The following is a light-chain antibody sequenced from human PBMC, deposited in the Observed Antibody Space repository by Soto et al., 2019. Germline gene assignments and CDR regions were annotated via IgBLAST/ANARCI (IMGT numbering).Light chain of an antibody. V-gene: IGKV1-27*01. CDR3: QKYDSAPWT. CDR1: QGISNF. Sequence: DLQMTQSPSSLSASVGDSVTITCRASQGISNFLAWYQQKPGKVPKLLIYAAFTLQSGVPSRFSGSGSATDFTLTISSLQPEDVATYYCQKYDSAPWTFGQGTKVEIK. J-gene: IGKJ1*01. CDR2: AAF.